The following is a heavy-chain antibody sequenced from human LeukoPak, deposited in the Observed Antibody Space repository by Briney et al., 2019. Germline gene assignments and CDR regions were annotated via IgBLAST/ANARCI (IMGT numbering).Heavy chain of an antibody. J-gene: IGHJ6*02. V-gene: IGHV3-74*01. CDR2: INSDGSST. D-gene: IGHD3-3*01. Sequence: GGSLRLSCAASGFTFSSYWMHWVRHAPGKGLVWVSRINSDGSSTIYADSVKGRFTIYRDNAKHTLYLQMTTLSAEDTAVYYCAKGLRVFEAPSYYYYGMDVWGQGTTVTVSS. CDR3: AKGLRVFEAPSYYYYGMDV. CDR1: GFTFSSYW.